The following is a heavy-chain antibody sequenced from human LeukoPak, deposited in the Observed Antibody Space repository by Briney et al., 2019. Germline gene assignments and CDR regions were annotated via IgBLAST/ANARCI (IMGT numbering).Heavy chain of an antibody. D-gene: IGHD2-2*01. CDR3: AGQRKGYCSSTSCSGPGMIVVVTYFDY. V-gene: IGHV4-39*01. CDR1: GGSISSSSYY. Sequence: PSETLSLTCTVSGGSISSSSYYWGWIRQPPGKGLEWIGSIYYSGSTYYNPSLKSRVTISVDTSKNQFSLKLSSVTAADTAVYYCAGQRKGYCSSTSCSGPGMIVVVTYFDYWGQGTLVTVSS. J-gene: IGHJ4*02. CDR2: IYYSGST.